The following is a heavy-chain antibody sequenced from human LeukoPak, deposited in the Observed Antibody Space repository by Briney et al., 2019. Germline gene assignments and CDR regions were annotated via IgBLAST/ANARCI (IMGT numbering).Heavy chain of an antibody. D-gene: IGHD2-2*01. CDR2: ISSDGSNK. CDR3: ARVYCSTTSCRNYYYYYYMDV. J-gene: IGHJ6*03. CDR1: GFIVNTYY. V-gene: IGHV3-30-3*01. Sequence: PGGSLRLSCAASGFIVNTYYMSWVRQAPGKGLEWVSIISSDGSNKYSADSVKGRFTISRDNSKNTLYLRMNSLRPEDAAVYYCARVYCSTTSCRNYYYYYYMDVWGKGTTVTVSS.